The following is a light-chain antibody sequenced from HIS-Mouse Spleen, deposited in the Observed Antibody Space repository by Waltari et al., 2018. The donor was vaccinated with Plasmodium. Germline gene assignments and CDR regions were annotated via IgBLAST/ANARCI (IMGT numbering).Light chain of an antibody. J-gene: IGKJ2*01. Sequence: AICVTPSPSLLSASTGDRVCISCRMSQCISSYLAWYQQKPGKAPELLIYAASTLQSGVPSRFSGSGSGTDFTLTISCLQSEDFATYYCQQYYSFPYTFGQGTKLEIK. CDR2: AAS. CDR1: QCISSY. CDR3: QQYYSFPYT. V-gene: IGKV1D-8*02.